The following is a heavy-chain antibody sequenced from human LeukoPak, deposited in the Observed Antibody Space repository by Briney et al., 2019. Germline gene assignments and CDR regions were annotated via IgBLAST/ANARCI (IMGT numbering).Heavy chain of an antibody. J-gene: IGHJ4*02. CDR1: GFIFSSYS. D-gene: IGHD1-1*01. Sequence: GGSLRLSCAASGFIFSSYSMNWVRQAPGKGLEWVSYISSSGSTIYYADSVKGRFTISRDNAKNSLYLQMNSLRAEDTAVYYCARDLVPHDAGPFDYWGQGTLVTVSS. CDR3: ARDLVPHDAGPFDY. V-gene: IGHV3-48*04. CDR2: ISSSGSTI.